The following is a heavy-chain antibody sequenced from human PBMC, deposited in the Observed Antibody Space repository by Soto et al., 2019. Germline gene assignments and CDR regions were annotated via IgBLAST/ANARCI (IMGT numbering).Heavy chain of an antibody. CDR2: IWYDGSNK. Sequence: QVQLVESGGGVGQPGRSLRLSCAASGFTFSSYGMHWVRQAPGKGLEWVAVIWYDGSNKYYADSVKGRFTISRDNSKNTLYLEMNSLRAEDTAVYYCARAHSSSMDYWGQGTLVTVSS. CDR1: GFTFSSYG. J-gene: IGHJ4*02. CDR3: ARAHSSSMDY. V-gene: IGHV3-33*01. D-gene: IGHD6-6*01.